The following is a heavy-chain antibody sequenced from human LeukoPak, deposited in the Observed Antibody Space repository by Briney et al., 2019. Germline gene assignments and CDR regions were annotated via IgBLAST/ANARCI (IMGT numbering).Heavy chain of an antibody. J-gene: IGHJ4*02. Sequence: SETLSLTCSVSGDSISTSSYYWGWIRQPPGKGLEWIGTIYYSGSTYYNPSLTSRVTISVDTSKNQFSLKLSSVTAADTAVYYCARGNTMIPLVRWGQGTLVTVSS. D-gene: IGHD3-22*01. CDR1: GDSISTSSYY. CDR2: IYYSGST. CDR3: ARGNTMIPLVR. V-gene: IGHV4-39*07.